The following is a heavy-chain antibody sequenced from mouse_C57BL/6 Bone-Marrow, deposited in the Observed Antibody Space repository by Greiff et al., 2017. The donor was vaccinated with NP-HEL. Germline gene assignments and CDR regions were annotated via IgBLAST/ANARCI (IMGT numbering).Heavy chain of an antibody. J-gene: IGHJ3*01. V-gene: IGHV1-55*01. CDR3: ARGEDSSGSWFAY. Sequence: QVQLQQPGAELVKPGASVKMSCKASGYTFTSYWITWVKQRPGQGLEWIGDLYPGSGSTTYTEKFKSKATLTVDTSSSTAYMQLSSLTSEDSAVYYGARGEDSSGSWFAYWGQGTLVTVSA. D-gene: IGHD3-2*02. CDR2: LYPGSGST. CDR1: GYTFTSYW.